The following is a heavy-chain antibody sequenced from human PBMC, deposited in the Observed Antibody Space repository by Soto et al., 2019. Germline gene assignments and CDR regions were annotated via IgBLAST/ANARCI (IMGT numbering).Heavy chain of an antibody. D-gene: IGHD3-3*01. J-gene: IGHJ4*02. Sequence: EVQLVESGGGLVQPGGSLRLFCAASGFTFSSYWMSWVRQAPGKGLEWVANIKQDGSEKYYVDSVKGRFTISRDNAKNSLYLQMNSLRAEDTAVYYCARGGSYYDFWSGYYSYFDYWGQGTLVTVSS. CDR1: GFTFSSYW. CDR2: IKQDGSEK. CDR3: ARGGSYYDFWSGYYSYFDY. V-gene: IGHV3-7*01.